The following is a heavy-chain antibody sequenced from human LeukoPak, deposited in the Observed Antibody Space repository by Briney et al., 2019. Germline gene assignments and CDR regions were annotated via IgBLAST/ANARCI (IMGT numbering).Heavy chain of an antibody. J-gene: IGHJ4*02. D-gene: IGHD1-26*01. CDR3: ARDPTWGYLDY. V-gene: IGHV4-59*12. CDR2: IYHSGST. Sequence: SETLSLTCTVSGGSISSYYWSWIRQPPGKGLEWIGYIYHSGSTYYNPSLKSRVTISVDRSKNQFSLKLSSATAADTAVYYCARDPTWGYLDYWGQGTLVTVSS. CDR1: GGSISSYY.